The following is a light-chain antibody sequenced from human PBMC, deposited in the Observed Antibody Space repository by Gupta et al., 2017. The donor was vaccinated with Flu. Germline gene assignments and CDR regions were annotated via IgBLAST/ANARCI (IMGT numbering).Light chain of an antibody. CDR2: DNH. J-gene: IGLJ3*02. CDR1: SSNIAINY. CDR3: GTWDNSLSAMV. V-gene: IGLV1-51*01. Sequence: QSILTQPPSMSAAPGQKVTISCSGSSSNIAINYVSWYQHLPGAAPKLLIFDNHKRPSGIPDRFSGSKSGTSATLDITGLQIGDEADYYCGTWDNSLSAMVCGGGTKLTVL.